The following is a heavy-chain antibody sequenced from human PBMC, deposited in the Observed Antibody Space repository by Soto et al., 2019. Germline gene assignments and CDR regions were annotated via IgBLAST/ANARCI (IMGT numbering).Heavy chain of an antibody. D-gene: IGHD6-19*01. V-gene: IGHV3-23*01. Sequence: PGGSLRLSCAASGFTFSSYAMSWVRQAPGKGLEWVSAISGSGGSTYYADSVKGRFTISRDNSKNTLYLQMNSLRAEDTAVYYCAKCGEYSSGSPPKEFYYYGMDVWGQGTTVTVSS. CDR2: ISGSGGST. J-gene: IGHJ6*02. CDR1: GFTFSSYA. CDR3: AKCGEYSSGSPPKEFYYYGMDV.